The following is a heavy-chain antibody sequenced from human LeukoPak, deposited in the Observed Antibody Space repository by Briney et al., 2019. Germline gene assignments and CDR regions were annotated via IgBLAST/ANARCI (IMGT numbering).Heavy chain of an antibody. CDR1: GFTFSSYS. CDR3: ARDGGDYGSGSYYAY. J-gene: IGHJ4*02. D-gene: IGHD3-10*01. CDR2: ISSSSYI. Sequence: GGSLRLSCAASGFTFSSYSMNWVRQAPGKGLEWVSSISSSSYIYYAESVKGRFTISRDNAKNSPYLQMNSLRAEDTAVYYCARDGGDYGSGSYYAYWGQGTLVTVSS. V-gene: IGHV3-21*01.